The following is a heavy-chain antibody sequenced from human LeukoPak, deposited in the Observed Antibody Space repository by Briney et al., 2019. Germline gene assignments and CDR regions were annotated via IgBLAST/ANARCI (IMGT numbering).Heavy chain of an antibody. CDR2: IYYSGST. J-gene: IGHJ4*02. CDR1: GGSISSSSYY. D-gene: IGHD3-9*01. CDR3: ARDGVSYYDILTGSDYFDY. V-gene: IGHV4-39*02. Sequence: SETLSLTCTVSGGSISSSSYYWGWIRQPPGKGLEWIGSIYYSGSTYYNPSLKSRVTISVDTSKNQFSLKRSSVTAADTAVYYCARDGVSYYDILTGSDYFDYWGQGTLVTVSS.